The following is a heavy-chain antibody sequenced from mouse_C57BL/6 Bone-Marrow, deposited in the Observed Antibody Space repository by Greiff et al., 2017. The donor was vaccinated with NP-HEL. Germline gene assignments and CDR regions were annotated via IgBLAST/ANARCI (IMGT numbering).Heavy chain of an antibody. CDR2: ISYDGSN. CDR3: ARGDYGSSQDY. CDR1: GYSITSGYY. Sequence: ESGPGLVKPSQSLSLTCSVTGYSITSGYYWNWIRQFPGNKLEWMGYISYDGSNNYNPSLKNRISITRDTSKNQFFLKLNSVTTEDTATYYCARGDYGSSQDYWGQGTTLTVSS. V-gene: IGHV3-6*01. D-gene: IGHD1-1*01. J-gene: IGHJ2*01.